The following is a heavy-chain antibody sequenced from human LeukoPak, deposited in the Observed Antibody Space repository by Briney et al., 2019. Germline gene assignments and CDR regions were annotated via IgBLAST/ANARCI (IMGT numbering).Heavy chain of an antibody. CDR1: GGSISSGSYY. J-gene: IGHJ4*02. CDR2: IYTSGST. V-gene: IGHV4-61*02. D-gene: IGHD3-22*01. Sequence: SQTLSLTCTVSGGSISSGSYYWSWIRQPAGKGLEWIGRIYTSGSTNYNPSLKSRVTISVDTSKNQFSLKLSSVTAAGTAVYYCAGDGNYYDSSSYWGQGTLVTVSS. CDR3: AGDGNYYDSSSY.